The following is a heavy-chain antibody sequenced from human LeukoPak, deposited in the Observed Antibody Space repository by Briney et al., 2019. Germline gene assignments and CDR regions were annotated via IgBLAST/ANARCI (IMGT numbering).Heavy chain of an antibody. V-gene: IGHV4-30-2*01. Sequence: SETLSLTCAVSDGSISSGGYSWSWIRQPPGKGLEWIGYIYHSGSTYYNPSLKSRVTISVDRSKNQFSLKLSSVTAADTAVYYCASSYDFWSYDYWGQGTLVTASS. CDR2: IYHSGST. CDR1: DGSISSGGYS. D-gene: IGHD3-3*01. J-gene: IGHJ4*02. CDR3: ASSYDFWSYDY.